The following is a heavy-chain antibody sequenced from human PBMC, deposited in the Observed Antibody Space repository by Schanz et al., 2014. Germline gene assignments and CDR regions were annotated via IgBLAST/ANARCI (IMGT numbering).Heavy chain of an antibody. D-gene: IGHD6-13*01. J-gene: IGHJ6*02. CDR1: GFIFRSYT. Sequence: EVQLVESGGGLVKPGGSLRLSCTASGFIFRSYTMNWVRQAPGKGLEWVSSLSSSGLYTFYADLAGGRFTISRDDAKNSLLLEMNNLRTEDKAVYFCARDIKKQLVDSKDYYYGMDVWGQGTTVTVSS. CDR3: ARDIKKQLVDSKDYYYGMDV. V-gene: IGHV3-21*01. CDR2: LSSSGLYT.